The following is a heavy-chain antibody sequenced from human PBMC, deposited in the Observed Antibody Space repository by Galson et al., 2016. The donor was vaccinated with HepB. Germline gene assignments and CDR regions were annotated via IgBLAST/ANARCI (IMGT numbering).Heavy chain of an antibody. CDR3: ARERTFISP. V-gene: IGHV4-61*01. CDR2: IYYSGNT. CDR1: GGSVRSATYY. D-gene: IGHD3-10*01. J-gene: IGHJ5*02. Sequence: ETLSLTCTVSGGSVRSATYYWGWIRQPPGKGLEWIGYIYYSGNTNYNPSLKSRVTISLDTSKNQFSLKLSSVTAADTALYFCARERTFISPWGQGTLVTASS.